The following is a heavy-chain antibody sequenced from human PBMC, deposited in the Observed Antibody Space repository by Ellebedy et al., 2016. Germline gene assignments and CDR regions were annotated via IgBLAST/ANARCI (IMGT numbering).Heavy chain of an antibody. CDR2: INPNSGGT. Sequence: ASVKVSXXASGYTFTGYYMHWVRQAPGQGLEWMGWINPNSGGTNYAQKFQGRVTMTRDTSISTAYMELSRLRSDDTAVYYCAREGYCSSTSCYNPWGQGTLVNVSS. CDR3: AREGYCSSTSCYNP. D-gene: IGHD2-2*02. V-gene: IGHV1-2*02. CDR1: GYTFTGYY. J-gene: IGHJ5*02.